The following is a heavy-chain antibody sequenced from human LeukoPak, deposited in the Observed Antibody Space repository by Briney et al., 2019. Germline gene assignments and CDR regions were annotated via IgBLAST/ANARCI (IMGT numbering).Heavy chain of an antibody. CDR2: INTDGTVT. CDR3: ATKQWLAPPPDS. CDR1: GFTFSKYW. D-gene: IGHD6-19*01. V-gene: IGHV3-74*01. Sequence: GGSLRLSCSASGFTFSKYWMLWLRQAPGKGLENVSRINTDGTVTTYADSVKGRFTVSRDNADNTMFLQMNSVRDEDTAVYYCATKQWLAPPPDSWGQGTPVTVSS. J-gene: IGHJ4*02.